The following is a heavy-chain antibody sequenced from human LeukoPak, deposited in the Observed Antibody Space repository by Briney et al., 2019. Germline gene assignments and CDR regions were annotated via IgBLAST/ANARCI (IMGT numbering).Heavy chain of an antibody. CDR2: IWYDGSKK. D-gene: IGHD3-22*01. J-gene: IGHJ3*02. V-gene: IGHV3-33*01. CDR3: ARAQDYDSSGYVDAFDM. CDR1: GFTFSIYG. Sequence: PGGFLRLSCAASGFTFSIYGMHWVRQAPGKGLEWVAVIWYDGSKKYYADSVKGRFTISRDNSKNTLYLQMNSLRVEDTAVYYCARAQDYDSSGYVDAFDMWGQGTMVTVSS.